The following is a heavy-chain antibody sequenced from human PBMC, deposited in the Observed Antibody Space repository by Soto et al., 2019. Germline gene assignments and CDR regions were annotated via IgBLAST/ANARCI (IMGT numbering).Heavy chain of an antibody. Sequence: SETLSLTCIVSGGSLSSGDYYWSWLRQHTGKGLEWIGYITYSGSTYYNPSLKSRVTISVDTSKNQFSLKLSSVTAADTAVYYCARSRDDDYSNYYFDYWGQGTLVTVSS. J-gene: IGHJ4*02. CDR3: ARSRDDDYSNYYFDY. D-gene: IGHD4-4*01. V-gene: IGHV4-31*03. CDR1: GGSLSSGDYY. CDR2: ITYSGST.